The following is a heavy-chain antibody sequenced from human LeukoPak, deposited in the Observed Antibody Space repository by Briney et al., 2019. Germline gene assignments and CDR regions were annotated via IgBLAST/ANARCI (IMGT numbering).Heavy chain of an antibody. CDR3: ARLKPRSDAFGI. J-gene: IGHJ3*02. CDR1: GGSFSGYY. V-gene: IGHV4-34*01. CDR2: INHSGST. Sequence: SETLSLTCAVYGGSFSGYYWSWIRQPPGKGLEWIGEINHSGSTNYNPSLKSRVTISVDTSKNQFSLKLSPVTAADTAVYYCARLKPRSDAFGIWGQGTMVTVSS.